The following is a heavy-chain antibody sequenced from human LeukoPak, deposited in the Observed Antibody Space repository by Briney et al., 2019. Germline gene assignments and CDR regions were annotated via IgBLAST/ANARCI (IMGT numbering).Heavy chain of an antibody. CDR1: RFTFSSYA. Sequence: VGSLRLSCAASRFTFSSYAMSWVRQAPGKGLEWVSGISSSGGSTYYADSVKARFTISRDNSKNTLYLQMNSLRAEDTAVYYCAKERKYSGSYYFDYWGQGTLVTVSS. CDR3: AKERKYSGSYYFDY. J-gene: IGHJ4*02. CDR2: ISSSGGST. D-gene: IGHD1-26*01. V-gene: IGHV3-23*01.